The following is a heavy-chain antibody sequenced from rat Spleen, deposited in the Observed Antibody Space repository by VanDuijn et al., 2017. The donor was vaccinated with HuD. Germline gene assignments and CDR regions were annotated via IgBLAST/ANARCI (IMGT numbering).Heavy chain of an antibody. D-gene: IGHD1-7*01. CDR3: ARAPQYYGPPYFDY. V-gene: IGHV2S12*01. Sequence: QVQLKESGPGLVQPSQTLSLTCTVSGFSLTSYHVSWVRQPPGKGLEWIAAISSGGSTESTSEFKSRLSISRDTSKNQVFLKMNSLKTEDTGVYYCARAPQYYGPPYFDYWGQGVMVTVSS. J-gene: IGHJ2*01. CDR1: GFSLTSYH. CDR2: ISSGGST.